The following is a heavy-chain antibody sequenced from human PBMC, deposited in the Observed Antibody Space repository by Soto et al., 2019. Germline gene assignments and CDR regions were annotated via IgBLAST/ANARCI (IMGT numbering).Heavy chain of an antibody. V-gene: IGHV5-10-1*01. CDR1: GYSFTSYW. J-gene: IGHJ5*02. CDR3: ERHYSNYYNFTWLDP. Sequence: PGESLKISCKGSGYSFTSYWISWVRQMPGKGLEWMGRIDPSDSYTNYSPSFQGHVTISADKSISTAYLQWSSLKASDTAMYYCERHYSNYYNFTWLDPSGQGTLVTVSS. CDR2: IDPSDSYT. D-gene: IGHD4-4*01.